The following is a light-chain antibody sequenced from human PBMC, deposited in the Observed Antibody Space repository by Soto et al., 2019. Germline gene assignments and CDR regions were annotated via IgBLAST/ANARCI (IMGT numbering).Light chain of an antibody. V-gene: IGKV3-20*01. J-gene: IGKJ1*01. CDR3: QQYGSSPPRT. Sequence: EIMLTQSPGTLSLSPGKRATLSCRASQSVSSSYLAWYQQKPGQAPRLLIYGASSRATGIPDRFSGSGSGTDFTLTISRLEPEDFAVYYCQQYGSSPPRTFGQGNKVEIK. CDR1: QSVSSSY. CDR2: GAS.